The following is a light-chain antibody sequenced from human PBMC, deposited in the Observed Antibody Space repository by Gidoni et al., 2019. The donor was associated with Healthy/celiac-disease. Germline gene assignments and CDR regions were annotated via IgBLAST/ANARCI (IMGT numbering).Light chain of an antibody. CDR1: QGIRND. Sequence: AIQMTPSPSSLSASVGDRVTITCRASQGIRNDLGWYQQKPGKAPKLLIYAASSLQSGVPSRFSGSGSGTDFTLTISSRQPEDFATYYCLQDYNYHVFTFGPGTKVDIK. J-gene: IGKJ3*01. V-gene: IGKV1-6*01. CDR2: AAS. CDR3: LQDYNYHVFT.